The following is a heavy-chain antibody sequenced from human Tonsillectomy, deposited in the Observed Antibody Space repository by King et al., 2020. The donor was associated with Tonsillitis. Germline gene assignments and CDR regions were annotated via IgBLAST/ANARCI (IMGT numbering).Heavy chain of an antibody. D-gene: IGHD1-26*01. Sequence: VQLVECGGGLVQPGGSLRLSCEGSGFTFRSYWMSWVGQAPGKGREGVGNINQDGREKYYVGSVKGRFTISRANAKDSLYLQMNSLRAEDTAVYYCARTHGSYSDFLAVWGKGTTVTVAS. CDR2: INQDGREK. J-gene: IGHJ6*04. CDR1: GFTFRSYW. CDR3: ARTHGSYSDFLAV. V-gene: IGHV3-7*03.